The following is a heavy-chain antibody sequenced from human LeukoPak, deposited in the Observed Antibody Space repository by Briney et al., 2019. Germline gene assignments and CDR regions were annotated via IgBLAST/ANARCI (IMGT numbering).Heavy chain of an antibody. CDR3: TRGWSVVSFLGWFDP. Sequence: SQTLSLTCAISGDSVSSNSATWNWIRQSPSRGLEWLGRTYYRSKWYDDYAVSVKSRITINPDTSKNQFSLQLNSVTPEDTAVYYCTRGWSVVSFLGWFDPWGQGTLVTVSS. J-gene: IGHJ5*02. CDR1: GDSVSSNSAT. CDR2: TYYRSKWYD. D-gene: IGHD4-23*01. V-gene: IGHV6-1*01.